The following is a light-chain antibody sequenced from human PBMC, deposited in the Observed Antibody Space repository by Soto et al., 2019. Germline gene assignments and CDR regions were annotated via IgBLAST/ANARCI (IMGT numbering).Light chain of an antibody. Sequence: QPVLTQPPSASGSPGQSVTISCTGTSSDVGGYNYVSWYQQHPGKAPKLMIFAVTKRPSGVPDRFSGSKSGNTASLTVSGLQAEDEADYYCSSYAGSNNVIFGGGTKLTVL. J-gene: IGLJ2*01. CDR3: SSYAGSNNVI. CDR2: AVT. V-gene: IGLV2-8*01. CDR1: SSDVGGYNY.